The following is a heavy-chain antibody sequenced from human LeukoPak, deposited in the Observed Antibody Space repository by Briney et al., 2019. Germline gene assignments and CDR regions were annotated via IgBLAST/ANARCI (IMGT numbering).Heavy chain of an antibody. V-gene: IGHV1-3*01. CDR1: GYTFTSYA. CDR3: ARVWRFGELSALDAFDI. D-gene: IGHD3-10*01. CDR2: INAGNGNT. Sequence: AASVKVSCKASGYTFTSYAMHWVRQAPGQRLEWMGWINAGNGNTKYSQKFQGRVTITRDTSASTAYMELSSLRSEDTAVYYCARVWRFGELSALDAFDIWGQGTMVTVSP. J-gene: IGHJ3*02.